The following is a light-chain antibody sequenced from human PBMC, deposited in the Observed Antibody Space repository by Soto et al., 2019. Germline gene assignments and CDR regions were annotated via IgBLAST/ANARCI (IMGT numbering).Light chain of an antibody. CDR3: QQYNNWPLT. CDR1: QSVSSN. Sequence: EIVMTQSPATLSVSPGERATLSCRASQSVSSNLAWYQQKPGQAPRLLIYGASTRATGIPARFSGSGSGTEFTLTISSLQSEDFAVYYCQQYNNWPLTFGQVTKV. V-gene: IGKV3-15*01. J-gene: IGKJ1*01. CDR2: GAS.